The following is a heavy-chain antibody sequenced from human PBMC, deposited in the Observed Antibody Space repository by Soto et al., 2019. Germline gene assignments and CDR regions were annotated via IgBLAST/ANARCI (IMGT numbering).Heavy chain of an antibody. Sequence: GWSLRLSCAASRFTFSNFAINWVRQAPGKGLEWVSGISDSGGSTYYADSVKGRFTISRDNSKNTVYLQMNSLRAEDTAVYYWCRSGLAARQVDYWGQGTLVIVS. V-gene: IGHV3-23*01. J-gene: IGHJ4*02. CDR3: CRSGLAARQVDY. D-gene: IGHD6-6*01. CDR2: ISDSGGST. CDR1: RFTFSNFA.